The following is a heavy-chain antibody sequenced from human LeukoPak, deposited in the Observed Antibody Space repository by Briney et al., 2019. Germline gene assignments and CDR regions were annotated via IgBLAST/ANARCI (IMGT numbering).Heavy chain of an antibody. V-gene: IGHV3-21*01. CDR3: AREGDSSSYSWFAFDI. CDR2: ISSSSYI. Sequence: PGGSLRLSCAASGFTFSSYSMNWVRQAPGKGLEWVSSISSSSYIYYADPVKGRFTISRDNAKNSLYLQMNSLRAEDTAVYYCAREGDSSSYSWFAFDIWGQGTMVTVSS. CDR1: GFTFSSYS. D-gene: IGHD6-13*01. J-gene: IGHJ3*02.